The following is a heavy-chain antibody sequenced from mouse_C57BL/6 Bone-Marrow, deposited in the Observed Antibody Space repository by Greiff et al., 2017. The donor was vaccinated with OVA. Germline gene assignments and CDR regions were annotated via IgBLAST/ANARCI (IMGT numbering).Heavy chain of an antibody. V-gene: IGHV2-5*01. D-gene: IGHD1-1*01. CDR3: AKDAITTVVATRDFDV. Sequence: VQLQQSGPGLVQPSQSLSITCTVSGFSLTSYGVHWVRQSPGKGLEWLGVIWRGGSTDYNAAFMSRLSLTKDNSKSQVVCKMNSLQADDTARYYCAKDAITTVVATRDFDVWGTGTTVTVSS. CDR2: IWRGGST. J-gene: IGHJ1*03. CDR1: GFSLTSYG.